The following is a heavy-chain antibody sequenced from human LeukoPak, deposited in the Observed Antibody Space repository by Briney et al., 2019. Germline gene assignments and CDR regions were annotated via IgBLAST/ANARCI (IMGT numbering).Heavy chain of an antibody. CDR2: IIPIFGTA. D-gene: IGHD4-11*01. CDR1: GGTFSSYA. Sequence: SVKVSCKASGGTFSSYAISWVRQAPGQGLKWMGGIIPIFGTANYAQKFQGRVTITADESTSTAYMELSSLRSEDTAVYYCARGIRGFEYSFDYWGQGTLVTVSS. CDR3: ARGIRGFEYSFDY. J-gene: IGHJ4*02. V-gene: IGHV1-69*13.